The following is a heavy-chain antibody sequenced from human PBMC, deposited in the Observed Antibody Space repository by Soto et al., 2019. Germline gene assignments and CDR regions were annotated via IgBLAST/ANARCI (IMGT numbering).Heavy chain of an antibody. V-gene: IGHV3-33*01. D-gene: IGHD3-3*01. CDR2: IWYDGSNK. J-gene: IGHJ4*02. Sequence: GGSLRLSCAASGFTFSSYGMHWVRQAPGKGLEWVAVIWYDGSNKYYADSVKGRFTISRDNSKNTLYLQMNSLRAEDTAVYYCARGTIKIFGVVTPWPVDYWGQGTLVTVSS. CDR3: ARGTIKIFGVVTPWPVDY. CDR1: GFTFSSYG.